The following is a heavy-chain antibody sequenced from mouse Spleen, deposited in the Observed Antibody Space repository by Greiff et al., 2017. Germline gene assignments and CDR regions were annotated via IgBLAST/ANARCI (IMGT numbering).Heavy chain of an antibody. CDR2: IDPYYGGT. J-gene: IGHJ4*01. D-gene: IGHD2-1*01. CDR3: ARWGNPYAMDY. CDR1: GYSFTGYN. V-gene: IGHV1S135*01. Sequence: EVKLMESGPELVKTGASVKISCKASGYSFTGYNMNWVKQSNGKSLEWIGNIDPYYGGTSYNQKFKGKATLTVDKSSSTAYMQLKSLTSEDSAVYYCARWGNPYAMDYWGQGTSVTVSS.